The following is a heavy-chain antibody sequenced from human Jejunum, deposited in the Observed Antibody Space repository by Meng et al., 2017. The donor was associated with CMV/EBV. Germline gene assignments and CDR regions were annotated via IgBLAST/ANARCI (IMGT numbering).Heavy chain of an antibody. V-gene: IGHV1-2*02. CDR1: GYF. J-gene: IGHJ6*02. CDR2: INTNSGGT. Sequence: GYFIRWLRQVPGQGPEWMGWINTNSGGTNYAQKFQGRVTMTRDKFSSVAYMELRSLRSDDTAVYFCARGGITAALIGGYSYGMDVWGQGTTVTVSS. CDR3: ARGGITAALIGGYSYGMDV. D-gene: IGHD6-13*01.